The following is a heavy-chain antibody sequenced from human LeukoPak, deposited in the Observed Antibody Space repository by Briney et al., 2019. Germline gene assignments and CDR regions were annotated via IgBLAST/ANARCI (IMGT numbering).Heavy chain of an antibody. J-gene: IGHJ4*02. Sequence: GGSLRLSCSASGFTFSSYAMNWVRQAPGKGLEWVSSISSSSSYIYYADSVKGRFTISRDNAKNSLYLQMNTLRAEDTAVYYCARDRTTVTTFDYWGQGTLVTVSS. CDR1: GFTFSSYA. CDR3: ARDRTTVTTFDY. D-gene: IGHD4-17*01. CDR2: ISSSSSYI. V-gene: IGHV3-21*01.